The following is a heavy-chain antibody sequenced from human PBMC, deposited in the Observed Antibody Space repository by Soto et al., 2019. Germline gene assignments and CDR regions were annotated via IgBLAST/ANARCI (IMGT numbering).Heavy chain of an antibody. V-gene: IGHV1-69*12. CDR1: GGTFSSYA. CDR2: IIPIFGTA. J-gene: IGHJ6*02. D-gene: IGHD6-6*01. Sequence: QVQLVQSGAEVKKPGSSVKVSCKASGGTFSSYAISWVRQAPGQGLEWMGGIIPIFGTANYAQKFQGRVTITANEAASTAYMEVSNLRSENTAVNYCARNGIAARLSRHYYYGMDVWGQGTTVTVSS. CDR3: ARNGIAARLSRHYYYGMDV.